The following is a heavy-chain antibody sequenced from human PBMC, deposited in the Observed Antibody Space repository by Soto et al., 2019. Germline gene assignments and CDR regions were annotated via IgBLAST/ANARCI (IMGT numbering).Heavy chain of an antibody. D-gene: IGHD6-6*01. CDR2: IYYSGST. V-gene: IGHV4-59*01. Sequence: SETLSLTCTVSGGSISSYYWSWIRQPPGKGLEWIGYIYYSGSTNYNPSLKSRVTISVDTSKNQFSLKLSSVTAADTAVYYCARDHEYSSSFDIWGQGTMVTVSS. CDR1: GGSISSYY. J-gene: IGHJ3*02. CDR3: ARDHEYSSSFDI.